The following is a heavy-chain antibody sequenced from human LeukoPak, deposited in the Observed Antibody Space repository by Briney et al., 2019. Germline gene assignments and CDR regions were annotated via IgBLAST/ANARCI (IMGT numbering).Heavy chain of an antibody. J-gene: IGHJ6*03. Sequence: PSETLSLTCAVYGGSFSGYYWSWIRQPPGKGLEWIGEINHSGSTNYNPSLKSRVTISVDTSKNQFSLKLSSVTAADTAVYYCARRSWFGFMDVWGKGTTVTISS. CDR1: GGSFSGYY. D-gene: IGHD3-10*01. CDR3: ARRSWFGFMDV. CDR2: INHSGST. V-gene: IGHV4-34*01.